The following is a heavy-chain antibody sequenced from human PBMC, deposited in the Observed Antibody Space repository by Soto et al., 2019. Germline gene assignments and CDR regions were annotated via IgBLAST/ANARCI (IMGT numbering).Heavy chain of an antibody. CDR3: ARGPRYYGSRKFDN. CDR1: GYSFTSYW. D-gene: IGHD3-10*01. V-gene: IGHV5-51*01. Sequence: GESLKISCKGSGYSFTSYWIAWVRQMPGKGLEWMGIIYPDDSETRYSPSFQGHVIISVDKSISIAYLQWRSLKASDTAMYYCARGPRYYGSRKFDNWGQGTLVTVSS. J-gene: IGHJ4*02. CDR2: IYPDDSET.